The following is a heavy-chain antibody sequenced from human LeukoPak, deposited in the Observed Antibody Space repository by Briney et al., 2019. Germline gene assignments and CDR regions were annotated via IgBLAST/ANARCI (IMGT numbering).Heavy chain of an antibody. D-gene: IGHD1-26*01. Sequence: SETLFLTCAVFGGSFSGYYRSCIRQPPGKGLEWIGVINHNGSSQYNPSLKSRVTISVDTSKNQFSLKLSSVTAADTAVYYCATRAKYSGSYYPLDYRGHGTLVTVSS. CDR1: GGSFSGYY. CDR3: ATRAKYSGSYYPLDY. J-gene: IGHJ4*01. CDR2: INHNGSS. V-gene: IGHV4-34*01.